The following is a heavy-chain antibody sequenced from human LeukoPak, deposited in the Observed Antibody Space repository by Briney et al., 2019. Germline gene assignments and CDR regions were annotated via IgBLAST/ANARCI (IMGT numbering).Heavy chain of an antibody. Sequence: SVEVSCKASGGTFSSYAISWVRQAPGQGLEWMGRIIPIFGTANYAQKFQGRVTITTDESTSTAYMELSSLRSEDTAVYYCATHKSSSWRNNWFDPWGQGTLVTVSS. CDR2: IIPIFGTA. CDR1: GGTFSSYA. D-gene: IGHD6-13*01. V-gene: IGHV1-69*05. J-gene: IGHJ5*02. CDR3: ATHKSSSWRNNWFDP.